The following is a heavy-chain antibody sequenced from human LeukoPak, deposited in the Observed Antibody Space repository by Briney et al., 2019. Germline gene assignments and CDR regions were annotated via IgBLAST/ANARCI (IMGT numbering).Heavy chain of an antibody. D-gene: IGHD6-13*01. V-gene: IGHV1-18*01. CDR2: ISGYNGKT. CDR3: ARSQASAAADYFDY. CDR1: GYTFTSYG. J-gene: IGHJ4*02. Sequence: GASVKVSCKASGYTFTSYGISWVRPAPGQGLEWMGWISGYNGKTNYAQNLQGRVTLTTDTSTSTAYMELRSLRSDDTAVYYCARSQASAAADYFDYWGQGTLVTVSS.